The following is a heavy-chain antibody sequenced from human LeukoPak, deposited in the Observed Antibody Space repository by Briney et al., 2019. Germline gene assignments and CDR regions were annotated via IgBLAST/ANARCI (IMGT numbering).Heavy chain of an antibody. D-gene: IGHD1-26*01. Sequence: GSLRLSCAASGFTFSTYAMSWVRQPPGKGLEWIGSIYYSGSTYYNPSLKSRVTISVDTSKNQFSLKLSSVTAADTAVYYCARRSPRRKSYSGSYYDYWGQGTLVTVSS. V-gene: IGHV4-39*01. CDR2: IYYSGST. CDR3: ARRSPRRKSYSGSYYDY. J-gene: IGHJ4*02. CDR1: GFTFSTYA.